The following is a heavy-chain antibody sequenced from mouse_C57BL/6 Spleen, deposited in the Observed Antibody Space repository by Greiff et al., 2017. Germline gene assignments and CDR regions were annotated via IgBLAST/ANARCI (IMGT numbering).Heavy chain of an antibody. D-gene: IGHD1-1*01. J-gene: IGHJ4*01. CDR3: ASLLITTPGAMDY. CDR2: IYPGSGST. V-gene: IGHV1-55*01. Sequence: QVQLQQPGAELVKPGASVKMSCKASGYTFTSYWITWVKQRPGQGLEWIGDIYPGSGSTTYNEKFKSKATLTVDTSSSTAYMQLSSLTSEYSAVYYCASLLITTPGAMDYWGQGTSVTVSS. CDR1: GYTFTSYW.